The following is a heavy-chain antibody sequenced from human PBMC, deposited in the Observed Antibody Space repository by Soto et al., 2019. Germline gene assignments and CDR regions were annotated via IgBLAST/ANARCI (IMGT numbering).Heavy chain of an antibody. CDR1: GGTVSKYP. CDR3: ARDRGDGYNAFDY. CDR2: IIPIFGTA. V-gene: IGHV1-69*12. J-gene: IGHJ4*02. D-gene: IGHD3-10*01. Sequence: QVQLVQSGAEVKKPGSSVKVSCKASGGTVSKYPSSWVRQAPGQGVEWMGGIIPIFGTANYAQKFQGRVTITADESTSTAYMELSSLRSEDTAVYYCARDRGDGYNAFDYWGQGTLVTVSS.